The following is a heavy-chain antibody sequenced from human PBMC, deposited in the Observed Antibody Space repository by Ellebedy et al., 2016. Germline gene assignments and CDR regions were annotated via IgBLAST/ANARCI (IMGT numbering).Heavy chain of an antibody. D-gene: IGHD1-14*01. CDR3: ARDFASGYNPIFDY. V-gene: IGHV3-21*01. CDR1: GFTFSSYS. CDR2: ISSSSSYI. Sequence: GESLKISCAASGFTFSSYSMNWVRQAPGKGLEWVSSISSSSSYIYYADSVKGRFTISRDNAKNSLYLQMNSLRAEDTAVYYCARDFASGYNPIFDYWGQGTLVTVSS. J-gene: IGHJ4*02.